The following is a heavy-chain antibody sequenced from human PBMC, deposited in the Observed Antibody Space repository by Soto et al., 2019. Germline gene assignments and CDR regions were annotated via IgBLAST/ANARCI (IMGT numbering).Heavy chain of an antibody. CDR3: ARHGTALTAVNWFLS. D-gene: IGHD2-21*02. CDR1: GGSITSGSFY. J-gene: IGHJ5*01. Sequence: QVQVQESGPGLVKPSETLSLTCTVSGGSITSGSFYWGWVRHSPGKGLEWIGSIYYSGSVYYNPSLESRVTISADVSRDQFSLKLTSVTAADTAVYYCARHGTALTAVNWFLSWGHGTLVTVSS. V-gene: IGHV4-39*01. CDR2: IYYSGSV.